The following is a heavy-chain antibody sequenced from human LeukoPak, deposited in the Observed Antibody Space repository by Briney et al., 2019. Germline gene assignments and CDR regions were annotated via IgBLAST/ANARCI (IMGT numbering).Heavy chain of an antibody. CDR1: GYTFTSYD. CDR2: MNPNSGNT. Sequence: ASVKVSCKASGYTFTSYDINWVRQATGQGLEWMGWMNPNSGNTGYAQKFQGRVTITRNTSISTAYMELSGLRSEDTAVYYCAKLPSRGVIIRYYYYYYYMDVWGEGTTVTVSS. J-gene: IGHJ6*03. D-gene: IGHD3-10*01. CDR3: AKLPSRGVIIRYYYYYYYMDV. V-gene: IGHV1-8*03.